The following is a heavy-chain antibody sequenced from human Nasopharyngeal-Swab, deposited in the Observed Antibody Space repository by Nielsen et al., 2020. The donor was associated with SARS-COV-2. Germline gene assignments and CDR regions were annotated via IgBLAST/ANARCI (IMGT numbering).Heavy chain of an antibody. CDR1: GGSISSYY. J-gene: IGHJ6*03. D-gene: IGHD5-18*01. CDR2: IYYSGST. V-gene: IGHV4-59*01. Sequence: SETLSLTCTVSGGSISSYYWSWIRQPPGKGLEWIGYIYYSGSTNYNPSLKSRVTISVDTSKNQFSLKLSSVTAADTAVYYCAKNGNGYSYGSYYMDVRGKGTTVTVSS. CDR3: AKNGNGYSYGSYYMDV.